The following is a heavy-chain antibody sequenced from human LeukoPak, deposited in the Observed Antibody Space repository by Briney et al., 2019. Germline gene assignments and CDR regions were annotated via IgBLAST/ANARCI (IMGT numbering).Heavy chain of an antibody. CDR3: ARGGLLVWSGYESDDAFDI. J-gene: IGHJ3*02. CDR2: INPNSGGT. Sequence: ASVKVSCKASGYTFTGYYMHWVRQAPGQGLEWMGWINPNSGGTNYAQKFQGRVTMTRDTSISTAYMELSRLRSDDTAVYYCARGGLLVWSGYESDDAFDIWGQGTMVTVPS. D-gene: IGHD3-3*01. V-gene: IGHV1-2*02. CDR1: GYTFTGYY.